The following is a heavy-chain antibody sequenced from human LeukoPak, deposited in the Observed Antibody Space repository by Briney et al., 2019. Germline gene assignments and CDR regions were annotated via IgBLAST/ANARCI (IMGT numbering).Heavy chain of an antibody. CDR1: GYTFTGYY. V-gene: IGHV1-2*02. Sequence: ASVKVSCKASGYTFTGYYMHWVRQAPGQGLEWMGWINPNSGGTNYAQKSQGRVTMTRDTSISTAYMELSRLRSDDTAVYYCATEYCSGGSCYSYYYYGMDVWGQGTTVTVSS. CDR3: ATEYCSGGSCYSYYYYGMDV. J-gene: IGHJ6*02. D-gene: IGHD2-15*01. CDR2: INPNSGGT.